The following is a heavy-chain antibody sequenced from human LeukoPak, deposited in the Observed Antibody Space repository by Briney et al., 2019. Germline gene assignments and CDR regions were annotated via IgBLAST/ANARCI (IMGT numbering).Heavy chain of an antibody. CDR1: GFTFSSYA. Sequence: PGGSLRLSCAASGFTFSSYAMHWVRQAPGKGLEWVAVISYDGSNKYYADSVKGRFTISRDNSKNTLYLQMNSLRAEDTAVYYCASGMEDWGQGTLVTVSS. D-gene: IGHD1-1*01. J-gene: IGHJ4*02. CDR2: ISYDGSNK. V-gene: IGHV3-30-3*01. CDR3: ASGMED.